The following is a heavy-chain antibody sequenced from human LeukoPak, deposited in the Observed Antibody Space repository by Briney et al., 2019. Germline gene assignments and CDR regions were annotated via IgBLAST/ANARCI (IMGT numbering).Heavy chain of an antibody. J-gene: IGHJ4*02. Sequence: ASVKVPCKASGYTFTSYGISWVRQAPGQGLEWMGWISAYNGNTNYAQKLQGRVTMTTDTSTSTAYMELRSLRSDDTAVYYCARSSITMIVVALDYWGQGTLVTVSS. CDR2: ISAYNGNT. CDR3: ARSSITMIVVALDY. V-gene: IGHV1-18*01. CDR1: GYTFTSYG. D-gene: IGHD3-22*01.